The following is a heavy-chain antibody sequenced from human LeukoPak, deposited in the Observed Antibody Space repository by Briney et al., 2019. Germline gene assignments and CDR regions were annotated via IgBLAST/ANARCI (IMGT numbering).Heavy chain of an antibody. CDR2: IVVGSGNT. D-gene: IGHD4-17*01. J-gene: IGHJ4*02. CDR1: GFTFTSSA. CDR3: AAVRGRDYGDYSDY. V-gene: IGHV1-58*02. Sequence: GASVKVSCKASGFTFTSSAMQWVRQARGQRLEWIGWIVVGSGNTSYAQKFQERVTITRDMSTSTAYMELSSLRSEDTAVYYCAAVRGRDYGDYSDYWGQGTLVTVSS.